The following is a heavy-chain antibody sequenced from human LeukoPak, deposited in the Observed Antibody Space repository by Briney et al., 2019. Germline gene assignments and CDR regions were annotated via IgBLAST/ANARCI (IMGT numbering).Heavy chain of an antibody. CDR3: ARDLYGIKSLGYYFAY. V-gene: IGHV3-64*01. CDR1: GFTFSSYA. D-gene: IGHD2/OR15-2a*01. J-gene: IGHJ4*02. CDR2: ISSNGGST. Sequence: GGSLRLSCAAPGFTFSSYAMHWVRQAPGKGLEYVSAISSNGGSTYYANSVKGRFTISRDNSKNTLYLQMGSLRAEDMAVYYCARDLYGIKSLGYYFAYWGQGTLVTVSS.